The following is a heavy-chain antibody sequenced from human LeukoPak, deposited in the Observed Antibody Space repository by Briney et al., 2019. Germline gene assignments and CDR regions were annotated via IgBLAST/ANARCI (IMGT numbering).Heavy chain of an antibody. V-gene: IGHV4-59*01. CDR3: ARGGTQLTFPV. J-gene: IGHJ4*02. D-gene: IGHD4/OR15-4a*01. CDR1: GGSISSYY. Sequence: ASETLSLTCTVSGGSISSYYWSWIRQPPGKGLEWIGYIYYSGSANYNPSLKSRVTISVDTSKNQFSLKLASVSAADTAVYYCARGGTQLTFPVWGQGTLVTVSS. CDR2: IYYSGSA.